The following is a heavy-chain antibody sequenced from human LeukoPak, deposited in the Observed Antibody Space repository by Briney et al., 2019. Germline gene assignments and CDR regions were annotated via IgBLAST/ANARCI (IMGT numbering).Heavy chain of an antibody. D-gene: IGHD2-2*01. CDR1: GGSISSSSYY. CDR2: IYYSGST. J-gene: IGHJ3*02. CDR3: AREFGTSDAFDI. Sequence: SETLSLTCTVSGGSISSSSYYWGWIRQPPGKGLEWIGSIYYSGSTYYNPSLKSRVTISVDTSKNQFSLKPSSVTAADTAVYYCAREFGTSDAFDIWGQGTMVTVSS. V-gene: IGHV4-39*07.